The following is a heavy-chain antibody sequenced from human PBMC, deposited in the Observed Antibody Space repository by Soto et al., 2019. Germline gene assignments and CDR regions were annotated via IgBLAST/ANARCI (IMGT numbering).Heavy chain of an antibody. CDR3: ARHSRPRSYFDY. J-gene: IGHJ4*02. Sequence: SETLSLTCTVSGTSISSSSYFWGWIRQPPGKGLEWIRSIDYSGSIYYNPSLKSRVTISVDTSKNQLSLKLSSVTAADTAVYYCARHSRPRSYFDYWGQGTLVTVSS. V-gene: IGHV4-39*01. CDR2: IDYSGSI. CDR1: GTSISSSSYF.